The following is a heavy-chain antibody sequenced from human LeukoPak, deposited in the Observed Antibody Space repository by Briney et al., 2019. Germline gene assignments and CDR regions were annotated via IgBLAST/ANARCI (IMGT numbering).Heavy chain of an antibody. D-gene: IGHD5-12*01. CDR1: GFAFSSYA. Sequence: GGSLRLSCAASGFAFSSYAMSWVRQAPGKGLGWVSGISGSGGTTYYADSVQGRFTISRDNSKKTLFLQMSSLRAEDTAVYYCAKGDVVTAIFPLDYWGQGTLVIVSS. J-gene: IGHJ4*02. CDR2: ISGSGGTT. V-gene: IGHV3-23*01. CDR3: AKGDVVTAIFPLDY.